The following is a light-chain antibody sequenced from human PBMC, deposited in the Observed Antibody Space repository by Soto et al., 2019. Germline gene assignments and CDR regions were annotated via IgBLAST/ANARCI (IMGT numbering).Light chain of an antibody. CDR2: DVS. V-gene: IGKV1-5*01. CDR1: QSITTW. J-gene: IGKJ1*01. Sequence: DIQMTQSPSTVSAYVGDSVTITCRSSQSITTWLAWYQQRPGKAPKLPIYDVSSLQSGVPSRFSGSGSGTDFALTNSSLQPDAFASYYCHHYKMYSPWTCGQGTKVEIK. CDR3: HHYKMYSPWT.